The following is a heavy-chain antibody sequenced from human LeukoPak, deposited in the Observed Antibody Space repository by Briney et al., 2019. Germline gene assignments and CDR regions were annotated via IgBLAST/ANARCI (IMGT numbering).Heavy chain of an antibody. Sequence: ALVKVSCKASGYTFTGYYMHWVRQAPGQGLEWMGWINPNSGGTNYAQKFQGRVTMTRDTSISTAYMELSRLRPDDTAVYYCAREPNCSSTSCYTGGYYYYYMDVWGKGTTVTVSS. J-gene: IGHJ6*03. CDR3: AREPNCSSTSCYTGGYYYYYMDV. CDR2: INPNSGGT. CDR1: GYTFTGYY. D-gene: IGHD2-2*02. V-gene: IGHV1-2*02.